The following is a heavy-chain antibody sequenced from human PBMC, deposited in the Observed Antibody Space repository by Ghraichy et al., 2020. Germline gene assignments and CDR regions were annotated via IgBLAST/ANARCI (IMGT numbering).Heavy chain of an antibody. V-gene: IGHV3-73*01. CDR2: IRSNSNNYAT. D-gene: IGHD3-22*01. CDR1: GFTFSGSA. CDR3: SSGDYYDTHAYYKM. Sequence: GGSLRLSCAASGFTFSGSAMHWVRQASGKGLEWVGRIRSNSNNYATAYAASVKGRFTISRDDSKNTAYLQMSSLRTEDTAVYYCSSGDYYDTHAYYKMWGQGTLVTVSS. J-gene: IGHJ4*02.